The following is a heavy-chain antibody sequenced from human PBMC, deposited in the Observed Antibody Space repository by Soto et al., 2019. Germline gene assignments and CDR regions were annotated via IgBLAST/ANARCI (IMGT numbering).Heavy chain of an antibody. CDR2: ISAYNGNT. CDR1: GYTFTSYG. D-gene: IGHD6-13*01. CDR3: VRDVYSSSWADAFDI. V-gene: IGHV1-18*04. J-gene: IGHJ3*02. Sequence: GASVKVSCKASGYTFTSYGISWVRQAPGQGLEWMGWISAYNGNTNYAQKLQGRVTMTTDTSTSTAYMELRSLRSDDTAVYYCVRDVYSSSWADAFDIWGQGTMVTVSS.